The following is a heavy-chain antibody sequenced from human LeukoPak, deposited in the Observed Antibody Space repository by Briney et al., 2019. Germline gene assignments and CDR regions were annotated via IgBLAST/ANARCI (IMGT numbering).Heavy chain of an antibody. J-gene: IGHJ6*03. CDR3: ARTVSGPTPDYYYYYYMDV. CDR2: IYYSGST. Sequence: PSGTLSLTCTVSGGSISSYYWSWIRQPPGKGLEWIGYIYYSGSTIYNPSLKSRVTISVDTSKNQFSLKLSSVTAADTAVYYCARTVSGPTPDYYYYYYMDVWGKGTTVTVSS. D-gene: IGHD4-17*01. V-gene: IGHV4-59*01. CDR1: GGSISSYY.